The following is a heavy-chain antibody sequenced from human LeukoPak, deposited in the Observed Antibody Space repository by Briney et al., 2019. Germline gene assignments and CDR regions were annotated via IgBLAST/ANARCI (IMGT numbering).Heavy chain of an antibody. V-gene: IGHV3-21*04. D-gene: IGHD3-3*01. CDR1: GFTFSNYN. Sequence: PGGSLRLSCAASGFTFSNYNFYWVRQAPGKGLEWVSSISSTSSYIYYADSMKGRFTISRDNAKNSLYLQMNSLRAEDTAVFYCARDQYDTWSRRGNFDSWGQGTLVIVSS. CDR2: ISSTSSYI. CDR3: ARDQYDTWSRRGNFDS. J-gene: IGHJ4*02.